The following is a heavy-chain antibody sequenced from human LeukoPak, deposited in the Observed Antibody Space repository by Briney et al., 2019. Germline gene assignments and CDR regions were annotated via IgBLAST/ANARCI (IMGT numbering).Heavy chain of an antibody. CDR3: ARGGILESSRYFDC. V-gene: IGHV1-18*01. CDR2: ISAYNGST. Sequence: ASVNVSFKGSGYTFTSYGISWLRQAPGQGLEWMGLISAYNGSTNYAQKLQGRVPMPTDTSTSTAYVELRSLRSDDTAVYYCARGGILESSRYFDCWGQGGLVSVCS. D-gene: IGHD3-3*01. CDR1: GYTFTSYG. J-gene: IGHJ4*02.